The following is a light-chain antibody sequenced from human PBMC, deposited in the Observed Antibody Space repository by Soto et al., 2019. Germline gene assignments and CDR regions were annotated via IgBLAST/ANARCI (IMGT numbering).Light chain of an antibody. V-gene: IGLV4-60*03. CDR2: LEGSGNY. Sequence: QPVLTQSSSASASLGSSVKLTCTLSSGHSGYIIAWHQQQPGKAPRYLMKLEGSGNYNKGSGVPDRFSGSSSGADRYLTISNLQSEDESDYSCETWDSNNWVFGGGTQLTVL. CDR1: SGHSGYI. CDR3: ETWDSNNWV. J-gene: IGLJ3*02.